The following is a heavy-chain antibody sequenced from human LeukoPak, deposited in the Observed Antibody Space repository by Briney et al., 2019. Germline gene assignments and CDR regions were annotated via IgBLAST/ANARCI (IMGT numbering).Heavy chain of an antibody. CDR1: GFTFSSYA. V-gene: IGHV3-23*01. J-gene: IGHJ4*02. CDR3: AKDTSPNIVVVVAAKDY. CDR2: ISGSGGST. D-gene: IGHD2-15*01. Sequence: SGGSLRLSCAASGFTFSSYAMSWVRQAPGKGLGWVSAISGSGGSTYYADSVKGRFTISRDNSKNTLYLQMNSLRAEDTAVYYCAKDTSPNIVVVVAAKDYWGQGTLVTVSS.